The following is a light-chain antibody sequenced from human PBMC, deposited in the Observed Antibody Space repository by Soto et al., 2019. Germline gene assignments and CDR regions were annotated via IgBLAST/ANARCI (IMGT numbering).Light chain of an antibody. CDR1: SSDVGGYNH. J-gene: IGLJ1*01. CDR3: SSYAGSNSLI. Sequence: QSALTQPPSASGALGQSVTISCTGTSSDVGGYNHVSWYQQHPGKAPKLLIYDVIHRPSGVPDRFSGSKSGNTASLTVSGLQADDEVDYYCSSYAGSNSLIFGIGTKVTVL. CDR2: DVI. V-gene: IGLV2-8*01.